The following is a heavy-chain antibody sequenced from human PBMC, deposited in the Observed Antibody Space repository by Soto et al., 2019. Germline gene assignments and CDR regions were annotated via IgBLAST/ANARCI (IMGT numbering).Heavy chain of an antibody. Sequence: QVQLQESGPGLVKPSGTLSLTCAVSGASIISMNWWSWVRQPPGKGLEWIGEIHHSGSTNYNPSLMSRVTVAVDKSKDHFSLKLTSVTAADTAVYYCARYDYGSGDDYNIDYWGQGTLVTVSS. V-gene: IGHV4-4*02. CDR2: IHHSGST. J-gene: IGHJ4*02. CDR1: GASIISMNW. D-gene: IGHD3-10*01. CDR3: ARYDYGSGDDYNIDY.